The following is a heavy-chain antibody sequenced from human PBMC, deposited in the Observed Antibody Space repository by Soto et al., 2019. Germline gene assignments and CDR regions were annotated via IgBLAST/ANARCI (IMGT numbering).Heavy chain of an antibody. CDR2: INEDGSTK. CDR3: AREMHLGGGWGDFES. J-gene: IGHJ4*02. Sequence: EVQLVESGGGLVQPGGSLRLSCAASGFTFSSSWMSWVRQAPGKGLEWMANINEDGSTKIYGDSVKGRFIISRDNAKNSLFLQMNSLRVEDTAVYYCAREMHLGGGWGDFESWGQGTLVTVSS. V-gene: IGHV3-7*03. CDR1: GFTFSSSW. D-gene: IGHD2-15*01.